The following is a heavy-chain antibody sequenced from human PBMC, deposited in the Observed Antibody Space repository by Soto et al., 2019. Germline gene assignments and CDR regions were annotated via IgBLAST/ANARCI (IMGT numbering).Heavy chain of an antibody. Sequence: PGESLKISCKGSGYRFTSYWIGWVRQMPGKGLEWMGVIYPRDSDTRYSPSFQGQVTTSANRSISTAYLQWSSLTASDPAMYHWARHDMAVGGTYCHYGMDVWRQGTTGTIAS. J-gene: IGHJ6*01. D-gene: IGHD6-19*01. CDR3: ARHDMAVGGTYCHYGMDV. V-gene: IGHV5-51*01. CDR2: IYPRDSDT. CDR1: GYRFTSYW.